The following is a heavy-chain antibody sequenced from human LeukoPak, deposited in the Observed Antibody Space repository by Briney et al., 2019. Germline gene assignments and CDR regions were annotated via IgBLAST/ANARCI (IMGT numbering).Heavy chain of an antibody. Sequence: PGGSLRLSCAASGFTFSSYAMSWVRQAPGKGLEWVSAISGSGGSTYYADSVKGRFTIFRDYSKNTLYLQMNSLRAEDTAAYYCAKVGIAAAARRRLHLYFDYWGQGTLVTVSS. CDR3: AKVGIAAAARRRLHLYFDY. D-gene: IGHD6-13*01. CDR1: GFTFSSYA. V-gene: IGHV3-23*01. J-gene: IGHJ4*02. CDR2: ISGSGGST.